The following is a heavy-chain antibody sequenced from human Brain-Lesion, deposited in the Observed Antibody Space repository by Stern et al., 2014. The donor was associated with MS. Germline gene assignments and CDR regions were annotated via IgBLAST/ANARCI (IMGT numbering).Heavy chain of an antibody. CDR1: GGSISSGGYY. D-gene: IGHD2-2*01. CDR2: IYRDGST. J-gene: IGHJ5*02. V-gene: IGHV4-31*03. Sequence: VQLVQSGPGLVKPSQTLSLTCTVSGGSISSGGYYWSWIRQHPGKGLEWIGYIYRDGSTFYNPSLKSRVTISIDTSNLQFYVNLTSVTAADTAVYYCARVRIPAASQYNWFDPWGLGTLVTVSS. CDR3: ARVRIPAASQYNWFDP.